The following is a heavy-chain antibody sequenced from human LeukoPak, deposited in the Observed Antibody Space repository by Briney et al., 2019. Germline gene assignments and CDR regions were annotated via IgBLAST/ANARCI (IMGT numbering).Heavy chain of an antibody. CDR1: GYSISSGYY. J-gene: IGHJ6*03. CDR3: ARTSEGYCRGGSCWDYYYYMDV. D-gene: IGHD2-15*01. CDR2: IYHSGST. Sequence: SETLSLTCTVSGYSISSGYYWGWIRQPPGKGLEWIGSIYHSGSTYYNPSLKSRVTISVDTSKNQFSLKLSSVTAADTAVYYCARTSEGYCRGGSCWDYYYYMDVWGKGTTVTVPS. V-gene: IGHV4-38-2*02.